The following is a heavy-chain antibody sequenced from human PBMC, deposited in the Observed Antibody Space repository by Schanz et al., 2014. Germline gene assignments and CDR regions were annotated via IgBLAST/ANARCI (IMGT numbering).Heavy chain of an antibody. CDR3: VKDTNGGDSGNYHAFDV. CDR2: LSWNRRSV. V-gene: IGHV3-9*01. CDR1: GFTFDDHA. Sequence: EVQLVESGGGLVQPGGSLRLSCAASGFTFDDHAMHWVRQVPGKGLEWVAGLSWNRRSVGYADSVKGRFTISRDNANNTLDLQMKSLRPEDTALYYCVKDTNGGDSGNYHAFDVWGQGTRVTVSS. D-gene: IGHD4-17*01. J-gene: IGHJ3*01.